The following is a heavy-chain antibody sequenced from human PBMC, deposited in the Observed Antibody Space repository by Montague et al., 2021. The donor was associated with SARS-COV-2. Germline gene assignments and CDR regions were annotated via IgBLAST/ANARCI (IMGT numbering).Heavy chain of an antibody. CDR3: ARGWVATIPHMDN. J-gene: IGHJ4*02. CDR2: TYYRSKWHN. V-gene: IGHV6-1*01. CDR1: RDSVSSNSAA. Sequence: CAISRDSVSSNSAAWNWIRQSPSRGLEWLGRTYYRSKWHNDYAVSVKSRMTINPDTSKNQFSLQLKSVTPEDTAVYYCARGWVATIPHMDNWGQGGLAIVSS. D-gene: IGHD5-12*01.